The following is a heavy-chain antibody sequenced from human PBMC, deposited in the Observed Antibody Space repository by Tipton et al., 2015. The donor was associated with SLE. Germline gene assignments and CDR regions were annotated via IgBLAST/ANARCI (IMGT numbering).Heavy chain of an antibody. V-gene: IGHV4-34*01. CDR1: GESFSGAYY. CDR3: ARLAVEDSAWYFFDY. Sequence: TLSLTCAVYGESFSGAYYWTWIRQSPGKGLAWIGEIYHSGRTNYNASLKSRLTISLDTSKNQFSLKLTSVTAADTAVYFCARLAVEDSAWYFFDYWGQGTLVTVSS. J-gene: IGHJ4*02. CDR2: IYHSGRT. D-gene: IGHD6-19*01.